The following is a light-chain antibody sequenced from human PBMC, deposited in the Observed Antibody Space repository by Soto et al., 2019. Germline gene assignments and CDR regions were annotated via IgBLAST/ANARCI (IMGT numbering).Light chain of an antibody. CDR2: DND. J-gene: IGLJ1*01. V-gene: IGLV1-51*01. Sequence: QSVLTQPPSVSAAPGQEVPISCSGSIFNVGINYVSWYQQLPGAAPKLLIFDNDKRPSGTPDRFSGSKSATSTTLGITELQTGDAADYYCGAWDSSLNVYVFGTGTKVTVI. CDR1: IFNVGINY. CDR3: GAWDSSLNVYV.